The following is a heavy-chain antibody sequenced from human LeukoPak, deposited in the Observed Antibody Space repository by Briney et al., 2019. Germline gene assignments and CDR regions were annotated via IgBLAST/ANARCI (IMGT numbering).Heavy chain of an antibody. CDR1: GYTFTSYY. D-gene: IGHD6-13*01. V-gene: IGHV1-46*01. CDR3: SGGGSSWYFDY. J-gene: IGHJ4*02. Sequence: ASVKVSCKASGYTFTSYYMPWVRQAPGQGLEWMGIINPSGGSTSYAQKFQGRVTMTRDTSTSTVYMELSSLRSEDTAVYYCSGGGSSWYFDYWGQGTLVTVSS. CDR2: INPSGGST.